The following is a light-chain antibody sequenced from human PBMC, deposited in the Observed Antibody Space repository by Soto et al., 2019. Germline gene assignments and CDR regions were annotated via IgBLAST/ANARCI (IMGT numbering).Light chain of an antibody. CDR3: QQSYSTPWT. Sequence: DIQMTQSPSSLSASVGDRVTITCRASQTITNYLNWYQQKPGKAPNLLIYAASSLQSGVPSRFSCSGSGTDFTLTISSLQPADFATYYCQQSYSTPWTFGQGTKVDIK. V-gene: IGKV1-39*01. CDR2: AAS. J-gene: IGKJ1*01. CDR1: QTITNY.